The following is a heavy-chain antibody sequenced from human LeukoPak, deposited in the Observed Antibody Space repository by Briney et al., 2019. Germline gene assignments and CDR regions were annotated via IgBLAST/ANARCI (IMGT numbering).Heavy chain of an antibody. V-gene: IGHV3-30*01. D-gene: IGHD2-8*01. Sequence: GGSLRLSCAASGFTFSSYAMHWVRQAPGKGLEWVAVISYDGSNKYYADSVKGRFTISRDNSKNTLYLQMNSLRAEDTAVYYCARTIVLMVYADPWGQGTLVTVSS. CDR2: ISYDGSNK. J-gene: IGHJ5*02. CDR1: GFTFSSYA. CDR3: ARTIVLMVYADP.